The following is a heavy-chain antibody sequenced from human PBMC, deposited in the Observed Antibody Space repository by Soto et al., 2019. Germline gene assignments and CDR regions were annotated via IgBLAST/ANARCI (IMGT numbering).Heavy chain of an antibody. CDR2: MSYDGSDK. D-gene: IGHD2-2*01. Sequence: QVQLVESGGGVDQPGRSLRLSCAASGFRFRSYAMHWVSQAPGKGLEWVAVMSYDGSDKDYADSVKGRFTISRDNSKNTLYLQMSSLRAEDTAVYYCARARLDTPALEYWGQGTLVTVSS. CDR3: ARARLDTPALEY. V-gene: IGHV3-30-3*01. J-gene: IGHJ4*02. CDR1: GFRFRSYA.